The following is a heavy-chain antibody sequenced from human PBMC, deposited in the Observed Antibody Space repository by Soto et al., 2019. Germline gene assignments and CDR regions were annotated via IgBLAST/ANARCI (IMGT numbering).Heavy chain of an antibody. J-gene: IGHJ6*02. CDR3: AKDKAEYSYPGGMDV. Sequence: PGGSLRLSCAASGFTFDDYAMHWVRQAPGKGLEWVSGISWNSGSIGYADSVKGRFTISRDNAKNSLYLQMNSLRAEDTALYYCAKDKAEYSYPGGMDVWGQGTTVTVSS. V-gene: IGHV3-9*01. CDR1: GFTFDDYA. CDR2: ISWNSGSI. D-gene: IGHD6-6*01.